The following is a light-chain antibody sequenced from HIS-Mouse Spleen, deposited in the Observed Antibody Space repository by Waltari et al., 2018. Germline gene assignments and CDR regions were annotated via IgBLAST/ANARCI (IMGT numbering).Light chain of an antibody. Sequence: VMTQTPRPRSVTPGQQAPRGGKERKSLLHSDGKTYLYWYLQKPGQSPQLLIYEVSSRFSGVPDRFSGSGSFPSFSLTLRAVVAGSVGVSSFVQGIHLPITFGQGTRLEIK. V-gene: IGKV2-29*03. CDR2: EVS. CDR3: VQGIHLPIT. J-gene: IGKJ5*01. CDR1: KSLLHSDGKTY.